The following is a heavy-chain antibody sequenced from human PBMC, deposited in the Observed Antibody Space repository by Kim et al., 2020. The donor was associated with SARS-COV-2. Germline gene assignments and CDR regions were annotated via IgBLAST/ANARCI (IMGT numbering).Heavy chain of an antibody. CDR2: IDWDDDT. V-gene: IGHV2-70*11. J-gene: IGHJ4*02. CDR3: ARMRCHCRRTSCRAAYVDY. D-gene: IGHD2-2*01. Sequence: SGPTLVNPTQTLTLTCTFSGFSLSTSGMCVSWIRQPPGEALEWLARIDWDDDTYYSTHLKTRLTISKDTSKNQVVLKMTNMDPGDTATYYCARMRCHCRRTSCRAAYVDYWGQGTLGTVSS. CDR1: GFSLSTSGMC.